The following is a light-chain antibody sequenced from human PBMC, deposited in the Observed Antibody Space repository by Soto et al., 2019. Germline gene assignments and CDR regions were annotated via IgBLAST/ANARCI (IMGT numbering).Light chain of an antibody. CDR2: DND. CDR3: GTWDSTLSSDV. CDR1: SSNIGNNY. J-gene: IGLJ3*02. V-gene: IGLV1-51*01. Sequence: QSVLTQPPSVSAAPGLKVTISCSGSSSNIGNNYVSWYQQFPGTAPKVIIFDNDERPSGTPDRFSGSKYGTSATLVITELQTGDEADYYCGTWDSTLSSDVFGGGTKLTVL.